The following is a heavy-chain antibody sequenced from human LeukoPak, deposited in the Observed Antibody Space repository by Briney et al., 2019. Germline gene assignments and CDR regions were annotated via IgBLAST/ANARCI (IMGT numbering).Heavy chain of an antibody. Sequence: GGSLRLSCAASGFTFSDYHMSWIRQAPGKGLEWVSYISSSGSTIYYADSVKGRFTISRDNAKNSLYLQMNSLRAEDTAVYYCARVKVGAARSYYYYMDVWGKGTTVTVSS. CDR2: ISSSGSTI. D-gene: IGHD6-6*01. J-gene: IGHJ6*03. CDR3: ARVKVGAARSYYYYMDV. V-gene: IGHV3-11*04. CDR1: GFTFSDYH.